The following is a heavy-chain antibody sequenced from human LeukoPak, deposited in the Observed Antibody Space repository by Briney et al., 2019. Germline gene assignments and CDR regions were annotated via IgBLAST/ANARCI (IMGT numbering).Heavy chain of an antibody. CDR2: IWYDGSNK. CDR3: ARGRYDSSGYYPNWFDP. V-gene: IGHV3-33*01. CDR1: GFTFSSYG. D-gene: IGHD3-22*01. J-gene: IGHJ5*02. Sequence: GGSLRLSCAASGFTFSSYGMHWVRQAPGKGLEWVAVIWYDGSNKYYADSVKGRFTISRDNSKNTLYLQMNSLRAEDTAVYYCARGRYDSSGYYPNWFDPWGQGTLVTVSS.